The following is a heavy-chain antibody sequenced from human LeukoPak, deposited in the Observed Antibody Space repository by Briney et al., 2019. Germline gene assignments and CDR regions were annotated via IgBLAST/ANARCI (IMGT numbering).Heavy chain of an antibody. J-gene: IGHJ3*02. CDR3: ARDGPWLLYEAAFDI. CDR2: IYYSGSA. D-gene: IGHD3-3*01. V-gene: IGHV4-39*02. CDR1: GGSISSSSYY. Sequence: PSETLSLTCTVSGGSISSSSYYWAWIRQPPGKGLEWIGSIYYSGSAYYNPSLKSRVTISVDTSKNQFSLRLSSVTAADTAVYYCARDGPWLLYEAAFDIWGQGTMVTVSS.